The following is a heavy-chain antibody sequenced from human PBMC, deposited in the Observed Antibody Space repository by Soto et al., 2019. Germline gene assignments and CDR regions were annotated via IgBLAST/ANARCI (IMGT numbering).Heavy chain of an antibody. D-gene: IGHD6-13*01. CDR2: ISYDGSNK. CDR1: GFTFSSYG. CDR3: AKDGTLMGIAAYFDY. J-gene: IGHJ4*02. Sequence: GGSLRLSCAASGFTFSSYGMHWVRQAPGKGLEWVAVISYDGSNKYYADSVKGRFTISRDNSKNTLYLQMNSLRAEDTAVYYCAKDGTLMGIAAYFDYWGQGTLVTVSS. V-gene: IGHV3-30*18.